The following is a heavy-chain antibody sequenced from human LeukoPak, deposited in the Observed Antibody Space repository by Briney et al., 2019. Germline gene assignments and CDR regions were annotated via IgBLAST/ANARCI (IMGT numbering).Heavy chain of an antibody. Sequence: GRSLRLSCAASGFTFSSYVMHWVRQAPGKGLEGVAVIWYDGNEKYYADSVKGRFTISRDNSKNTLYLQMNSLRAEDTAVYYCARDGEGHCSGGSCYFNWIDPWGQGTLVTVSS. V-gene: IGHV3-33*01. CDR3: ARDGEGHCSGGSCYFNWIDP. D-gene: IGHD2-15*01. CDR1: GFTFSSYV. J-gene: IGHJ5*02. CDR2: IWYDGNEK.